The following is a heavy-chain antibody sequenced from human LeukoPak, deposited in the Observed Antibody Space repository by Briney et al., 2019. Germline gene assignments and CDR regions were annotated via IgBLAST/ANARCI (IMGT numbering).Heavy chain of an antibody. CDR1: GGSISSGGYY. CDR2: IYHSGST. CDR3: ARYCSSTSCTDY. V-gene: IGHV4-30-2*01. Sequence: TLSLTCTVSGGSISSGGYYWSWIRQPPGKGLEWIGYIYHSGSTYYNPSLKSRVTISVDRSKNQFSLKLSSVTAADTAVYYCARYCSSTSCTDYWGQGTLVTVSS. J-gene: IGHJ4*02. D-gene: IGHD2-2*01.